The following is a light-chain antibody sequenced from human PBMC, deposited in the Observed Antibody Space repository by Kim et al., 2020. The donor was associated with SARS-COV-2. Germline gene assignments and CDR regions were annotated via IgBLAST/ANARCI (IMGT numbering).Light chain of an antibody. CDR1: RLRSYY. Sequence: ALEQTVRITCQGARLRSYYASWYQQKPGQAPVLVIYGKNNRPSGIPDRFSGSSSGNAASLTITGAQAEDEADYYCNSRDSSGNHVVFGGGTQLTVL. J-gene: IGLJ2*01. V-gene: IGLV3-19*01. CDR2: GKN. CDR3: NSRDSSGNHVV.